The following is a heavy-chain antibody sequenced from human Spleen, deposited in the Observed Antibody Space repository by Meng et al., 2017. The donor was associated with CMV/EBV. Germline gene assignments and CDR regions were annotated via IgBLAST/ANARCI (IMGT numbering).Heavy chain of an antibody. D-gene: IGHD3-3*01. J-gene: IGHJ6*02. Sequence: LSLTCAASGFTFSSYAMSWVRQAPGKGLEWVSVIYSGGSSTYYADSVKGRFTISRDNSKNTLYLQMNSLRAEDTAVYYCARATVIFGVVIIEGYGMDVWGQGTTVTVSS. V-gene: IGHV3-23*03. CDR2: IYSGGSST. CDR3: ARATVIFGVVIIEGYGMDV. CDR1: GFTFSSYA.